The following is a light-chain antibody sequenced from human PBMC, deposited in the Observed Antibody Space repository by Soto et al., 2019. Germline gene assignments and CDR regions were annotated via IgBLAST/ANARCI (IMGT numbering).Light chain of an antibody. CDR2: DVS. CDR3: CLYAVTFYV. CDR1: SSDVGTYDF. J-gene: IGLJ1*01. V-gene: IGLV2-11*01. Sequence: VLTQPRSVSGSPGQSVTISCTGASSDVGTYDFVSWYQQHPGKAPRLMIFDVSERPSGVPDRFSGSKSGNTASLTIYGLQAEDEADYYCCLYAVTFYVFGTGTKVTVL.